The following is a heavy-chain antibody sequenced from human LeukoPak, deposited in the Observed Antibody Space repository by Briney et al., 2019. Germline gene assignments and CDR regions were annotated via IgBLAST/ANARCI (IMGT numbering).Heavy chain of an antibody. CDR1: GGSFTGYY. CDR2: ISPRGT. CDR3: ASDSYSSIGYF. Sequence: SETLSLTCVMYGGSFTGYYWSWIRLSPGKGLEWIGEISPRGTKYNPSLKSRVTISLDTTKNQFSLILSSVTAADAAVYFCASDSYSSIGYFWSQGTLVTVSS. D-gene: IGHD6-13*01. V-gene: IGHV4-34*01. J-gene: IGHJ4*02.